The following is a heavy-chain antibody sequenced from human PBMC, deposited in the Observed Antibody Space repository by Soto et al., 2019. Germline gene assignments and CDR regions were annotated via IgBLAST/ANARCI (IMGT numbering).Heavy chain of an antibody. CDR3: ARGGVDYYDSSGYYFSPYYFDY. J-gene: IGHJ4*02. D-gene: IGHD3-22*01. CDR2: IYYSGST. V-gene: IGHV4-31*03. CDR1: GGSISSGGYY. Sequence: SETLSLTCTVSGGSISSGGYYWSWIRQHPGKGLEWIGYIYYSGSTYYNPSLKSRVTISVDTSRNQFSLIVNSVTAADTAVYYCARGGVDYYDSSGYYFSPYYFDYWGQGTLVTVSS.